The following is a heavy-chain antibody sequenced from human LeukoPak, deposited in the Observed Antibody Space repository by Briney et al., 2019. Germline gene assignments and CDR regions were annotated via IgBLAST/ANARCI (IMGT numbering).Heavy chain of an antibody. CDR3: ASGATTLAY. CDR2: IYSGGNT. Sequence: GGSLRLSCAASGFTFRSYAMSWVRQAPGKGLEWVSVIYSGGNTYYADSVKGRFTISRDNSKNTLLLQMNSLRAEDTAIYYCASGATTLAYWGQGTLVTVSS. V-gene: IGHV3-66*01. CDR1: GFTFRSYA. J-gene: IGHJ4*02. D-gene: IGHD1-1*01.